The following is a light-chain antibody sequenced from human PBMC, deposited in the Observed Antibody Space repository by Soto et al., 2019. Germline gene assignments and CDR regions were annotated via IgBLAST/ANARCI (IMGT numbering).Light chain of an antibody. CDR1: SSDVGGYNY. CDR3: SSYAGSNEWV. J-gene: IGLJ2*01. V-gene: IGLV2-8*01. Sequence: QSALTQPPSASGSPGQSVTISCTGTSSDVGGYNYVSWYQQHPGKAPKLMIYDVSKRPSGVPDRFSGSKSGNTASLTVSGLQAEDEDDYYCSSYAGSNEWVFGGGTKLTVL. CDR2: DVS.